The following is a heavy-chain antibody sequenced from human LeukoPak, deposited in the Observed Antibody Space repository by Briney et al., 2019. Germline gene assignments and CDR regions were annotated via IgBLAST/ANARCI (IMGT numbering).Heavy chain of an antibody. J-gene: IGHJ4*02. CDR3: ARKYTTSYYSIDY. V-gene: IGHV3-30*04. CDR1: GFTFNNYD. CDR2: ISYDGSKE. Sequence: PGGSLRLSCEASGFTFNNYDMHWVRQAPGKGLDWVTFISYDGSKEHYADSVKDRFTISRDNSKKTLYLQMNSLKTEDTAVYYCARKYTTSYYSIDYWGQGTLVTVSS. D-gene: IGHD3-10*01.